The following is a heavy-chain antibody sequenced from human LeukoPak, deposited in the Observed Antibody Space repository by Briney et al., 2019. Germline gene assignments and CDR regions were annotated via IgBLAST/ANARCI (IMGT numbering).Heavy chain of an antibody. D-gene: IGHD2-2*01. Sequence: PSETLSLTCTVSGGSISSGAYYWSWIRQPPGKGLEWIGYIYYSGSTYYNPSLKSRVTISADTSKNQFSLKLSSVTAADTAVYYCARDGGYCSSTSCLLFDYWGQGTLVTVSS. CDR1: GGSISSGAYY. CDR2: IYYSGST. J-gene: IGHJ4*02. V-gene: IGHV4-30-4*08. CDR3: ARDGGYCSSTSCLLFDY.